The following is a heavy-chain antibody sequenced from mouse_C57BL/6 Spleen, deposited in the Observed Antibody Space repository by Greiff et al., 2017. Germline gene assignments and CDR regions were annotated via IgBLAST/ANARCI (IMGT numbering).Heavy chain of an antibody. CDR3: VRGGSSYEGGWYFDV. CDR1: GFTFNTYA. CDR2: IRSKSSNYAT. D-gene: IGHD1-1*01. Sequence: EVQGVESGGGLVQPKGSLKLSCAASGFTFNTYAMHWVRQAPGKGLEWVARIRSKSSNYATYYADSVKDRFTISRDDSQSMLYLQMNNLKTEDTAMYYCVRGGSSYEGGWYFDVWGTGTTVTVSS. V-gene: IGHV10-3*01. J-gene: IGHJ1*03.